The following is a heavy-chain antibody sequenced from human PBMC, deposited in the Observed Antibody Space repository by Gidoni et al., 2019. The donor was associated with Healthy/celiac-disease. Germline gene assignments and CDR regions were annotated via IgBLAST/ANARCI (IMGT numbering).Heavy chain of an antibody. V-gene: IGHV1-69*01. CDR3: ARGYSGYDSPSDY. Sequence: QVQLVQSGAEVKKPGSSVKVSCKSSGGTFSSYAISGVRQAPGQGLEWMGGIIPIFVTANYAQKFQGRVTITADESTSTASMELSSLRSEDTAVYYCARGYSGYDSPSDYWGQGTLVTVSS. J-gene: IGHJ4*02. CDR1: GGTFSSYA. CDR2: IIPIFVTA. D-gene: IGHD5-12*01.